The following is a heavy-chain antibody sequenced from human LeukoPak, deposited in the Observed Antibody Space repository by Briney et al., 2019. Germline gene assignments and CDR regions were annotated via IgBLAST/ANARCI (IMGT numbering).Heavy chain of an antibody. J-gene: IGHJ6*02. CDR1: GYTFTSYG. V-gene: IGHV1-18*01. D-gene: IGHD3-3*01. CDR2: ISAYNGNT. Sequence: GASVKVSCKASGYTFTSYGISWVRKAPGQGLEWMGWISAYNGNTNYAQKLQGRVTMTTDTSTSTAYMELRSLRSDDTAVYYCARDPRFLEWSPRANYYYYGMDVWGQGTTVTVSS. CDR3: ARDPRFLEWSPRANYYYYGMDV.